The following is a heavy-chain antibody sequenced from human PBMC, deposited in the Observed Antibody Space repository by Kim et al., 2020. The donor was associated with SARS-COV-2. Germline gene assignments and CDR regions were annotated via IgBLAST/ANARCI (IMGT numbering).Heavy chain of an antibody. CDR2: INHNGDT. Sequence: SETLSLTCIVYGESFSDYYLSWIRQPPGKGLEWIGDINHNGDTNHGPSFKSRVSMSVDKSKNQVSLQLTSVIAADTVVYYCARLGGRRSYWGQGTLVTVSS. D-gene: IGHD3-16*01. CDR1: GESFSDYY. J-gene: IGHJ4*02. V-gene: IGHV4-34*01. CDR3: ARLGGRRSY.